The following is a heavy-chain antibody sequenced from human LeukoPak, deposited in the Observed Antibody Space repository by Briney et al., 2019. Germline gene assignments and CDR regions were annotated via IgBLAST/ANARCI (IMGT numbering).Heavy chain of an antibody. J-gene: IGHJ3*02. D-gene: IGHD3-10*01. CDR1: GFTFSGSA. CDR3: AKDRGWLGRDAFDI. CDR2: IRSKANSYAT. V-gene: IGHV3-73*01. Sequence: GGSLRLSCAASGFTFSGSAMHWVRQASGKGLEWVGRIRSKANSYATAYAASVKGRFTISRDDSKNTAYLQMNSLKTEDTAVYYCAKDRGWLGRDAFDIWGQGTMVTVSS.